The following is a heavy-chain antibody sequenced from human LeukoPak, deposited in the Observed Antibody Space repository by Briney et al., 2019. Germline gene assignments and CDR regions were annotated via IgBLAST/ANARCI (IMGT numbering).Heavy chain of an antibody. CDR2: INHSGST. D-gene: IGHD5-24*01. Sequence: SETLSLTCAVYGGSFSGYYWSWIRQPPGKGLEWIGEINHSGSTNYNPSLKSRVTISVDRSKNQFSLKLSSVTAADTAVYYCARDAGRDGYNGIDYWGQGTLVTVSS. V-gene: IGHV4-34*01. CDR1: GGSFSGYY. CDR3: ARDAGRDGYNGIDY. J-gene: IGHJ4*02.